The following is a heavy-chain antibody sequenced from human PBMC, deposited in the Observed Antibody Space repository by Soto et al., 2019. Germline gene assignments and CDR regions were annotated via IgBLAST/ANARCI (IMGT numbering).Heavy chain of an antibody. CDR1: GDSISSSDYY. Sequence: ASETLSLTCTVSGDSISSSDYYWGWIRQPPGKGLEWIGSIYHSGSTYYNPSLKSRVTLSVDTSKNQFSLKVPSVTAADTAVYYCARPPYCSGGNCYSGYFDYWGHGTQVTVSS. J-gene: IGHJ4*01. D-gene: IGHD2-15*01. CDR2: IYHSGST. CDR3: ARPPYCSGGNCYSGYFDY. V-gene: IGHV4-39*01.